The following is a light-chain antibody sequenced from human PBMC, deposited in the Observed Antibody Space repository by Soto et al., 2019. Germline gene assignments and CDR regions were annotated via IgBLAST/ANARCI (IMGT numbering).Light chain of an antibody. CDR3: QQYATAAPLS. V-gene: IGKV3D-20*01. J-gene: IGKJ4*01. Sequence: EIVLTQSPATLSLSPGDRATLSCGASQSIRSSYVAWYQQKAGLAPRLLIYDGSSRASGIPGRFSGSGYGADFPLTIGRLEPEGFAVYYCQQYATAAPLSFGGGTKGEMK. CDR1: QSIRSSY. CDR2: DGS.